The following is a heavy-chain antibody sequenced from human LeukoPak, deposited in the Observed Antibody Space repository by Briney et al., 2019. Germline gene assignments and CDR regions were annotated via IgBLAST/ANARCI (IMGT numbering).Heavy chain of an antibody. CDR1: GGTFSSYA. CDR3: ASVNMVRGNWFDP. D-gene: IGHD3-10*01. CDR2: IIPIFGTA. J-gene: IGHJ5*02. V-gene: IGHV1-69*05. Sequence: ASVKVSCKASGGTFSSYAISWVRQAPGQGLEWMGGIIPIFGTANYAQKFQDGVTITTDESTSTAYMELSSLRSEDTAVYYCASVNMVRGNWFDPWGQGTLVTVSS.